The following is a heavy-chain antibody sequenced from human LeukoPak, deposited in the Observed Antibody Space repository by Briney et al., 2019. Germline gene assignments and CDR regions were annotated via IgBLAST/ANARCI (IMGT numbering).Heavy chain of an antibody. CDR3: ARPNWSDYYYYYMDV. D-gene: IGHD1-1*01. CDR2: ISSSSTYI. CDR1: GFTFSSYS. V-gene: IGHV3-21*01. Sequence: GGSLRLSCAASGFTFSSYSMNWVHQAPGKGLGWVSSISSSSTYIYYADSVKGRFTISRDNAKNSLYLQMNSLRAEDTAVYYCARPNWSDYYYYYMDVWGKGTTVTVSS. J-gene: IGHJ6*03.